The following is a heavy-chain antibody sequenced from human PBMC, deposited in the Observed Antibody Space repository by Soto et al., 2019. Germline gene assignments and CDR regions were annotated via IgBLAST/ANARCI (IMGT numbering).Heavy chain of an antibody. D-gene: IGHD6-13*01. J-gene: IGHJ1*01. Sequence: EVQLLESGGGLVQPGGSLRLSCAASGFTFSYYAMTWVRQAPGKGLEWVSTISGSGNTTFYADSVKGRLTISRDNSKNTLFVQMDSLRAEDTAVYYCAKDRYSISAAEYFHHWGQGTLVTVCS. V-gene: IGHV3-23*01. CDR1: GFTFSYYA. CDR2: ISGSGNTT. CDR3: AKDRYSISAAEYFHH.